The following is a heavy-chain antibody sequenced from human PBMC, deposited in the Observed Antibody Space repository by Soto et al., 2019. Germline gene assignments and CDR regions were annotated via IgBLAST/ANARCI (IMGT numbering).Heavy chain of an antibody. J-gene: IGHJ4*02. Sequence: ASETLSLTCSVSGGAIRSYYWSWIRQPPGKGLEWIGYIYSSGSTNYNPSLQSRVTISLDTSENQFSLNLSSVTAADTAVYYCARGYGSGRYPYLQVDYWGQGTLVTVS. CDR1: GGAIRSYY. CDR3: ARGYGSGRYPYLQVDY. D-gene: IGHD3-10*01. V-gene: IGHV4-59*01. CDR2: IYSSGST.